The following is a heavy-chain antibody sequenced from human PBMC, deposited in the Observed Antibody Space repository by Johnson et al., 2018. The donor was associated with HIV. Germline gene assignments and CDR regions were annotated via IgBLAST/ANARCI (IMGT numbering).Heavy chain of an antibody. CDR3: ASSYSESDAFDI. D-gene: IGHD3-10*01. CDR1: GFIVSGNH. Sequence: VLLVESGGGLVQPGGSLRLSCAASGFIVSGNHMNWVRQAPGKGLEWVSVIYTGGSTYYADSVTGRFTISRDNSKNTLYLRMNSLRVEDTAVYYCASSYSESDAFDIWGQGTMVTVSS. V-gene: IGHV3-66*01. J-gene: IGHJ3*02. CDR2: IYTGGST.